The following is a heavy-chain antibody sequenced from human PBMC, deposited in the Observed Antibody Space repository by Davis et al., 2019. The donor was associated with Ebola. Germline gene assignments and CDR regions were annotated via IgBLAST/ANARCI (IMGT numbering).Heavy chain of an antibody. D-gene: IGHD2-15*01. CDR3: ARRFCSGGRCYEAFDP. V-gene: IGHV4-34*01. CDR1: GGSFSGYY. J-gene: IGHJ5*02. CDR2: IYYTGST. Sequence: SETLSLTCAVYGGSFSGYYWSWIRQPPGEGLEWIGSIYYTGSTYYNPSLKSRVTISVDTSKNQFSLKLNSVTAADTALYYCARRFCSGGRCYEAFDPWGQGTPVTVSS.